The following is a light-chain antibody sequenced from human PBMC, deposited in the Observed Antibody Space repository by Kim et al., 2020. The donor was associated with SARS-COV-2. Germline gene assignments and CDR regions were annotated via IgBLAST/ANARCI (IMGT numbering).Light chain of an antibody. V-gene: IGKV1-5*03. CDR2: KSS. CDR1: QSISTW. Sequence: DIQMTQSPSTLSASVGDRVTITCRASQSISTWLAWYQQKPEKAPKLLIYKSSSLESGVPSRFSGSGSGTEFALTISSLLPDDFATYYCQQYNSFPWTFGQGTKVDIK. CDR3: QQYNSFPWT. J-gene: IGKJ1*01.